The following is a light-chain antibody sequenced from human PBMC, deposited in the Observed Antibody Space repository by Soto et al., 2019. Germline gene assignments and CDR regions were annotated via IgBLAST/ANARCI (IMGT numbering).Light chain of an antibody. V-gene: IGKV1-5*01. CDR2: DVS. CDR1: QSVRGS. CDR3: QQFYMGWT. J-gene: IGKJ1*01. Sequence: DIQMTQSPSTLSASVGDRVTITCRASQSVRGSLAWYQQQPGKAPKLLIYDVSNLESGVPSRFSAFGSWTEFTLSISSLQPDDFDTYYCQQFYMGWTFGQGTRVDLK.